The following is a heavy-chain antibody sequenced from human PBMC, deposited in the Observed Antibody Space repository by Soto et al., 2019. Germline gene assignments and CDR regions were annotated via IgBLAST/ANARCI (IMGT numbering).Heavy chain of an antibody. J-gene: IGHJ5*02. D-gene: IGHD2-15*01. CDR3: AREGYCSGGSCYGGWFDP. CDR2: IIPILGIA. V-gene: IGHV1-69*08. Sequence: QVQLVQSGAEVKKPGSSVKVSCKASGGTFSSYTISWVRQAPGQGLEWMGRIIPILGIANYAQKFQGRVTITADSSTSTAYMELSSLRSEDTAVYYCAREGYCSGGSCYGGWFDPWGQGTLVTVSS. CDR1: GGTFSSYT.